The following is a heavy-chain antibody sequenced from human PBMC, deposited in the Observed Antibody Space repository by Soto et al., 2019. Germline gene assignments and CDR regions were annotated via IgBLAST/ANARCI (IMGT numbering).Heavy chain of an antibody. J-gene: IGHJ5*02. CDR2: IYYSGST. CDR3: VSGGYCSGGSCYGNWFDP. CDR1: GGSISSYY. Sequence: QVQLQESGPGLVKPSETLSLTCTVSGGSISSYYWSWIRQPPGKGLEWIGYIYYSGSTNYNPSLKSRVTISVDTSKNQFSLKLSSVTAADTAVYYCVSGGYCSGGSCYGNWFDPWGQGTLVTVSS. V-gene: IGHV4-59*08. D-gene: IGHD2-15*01.